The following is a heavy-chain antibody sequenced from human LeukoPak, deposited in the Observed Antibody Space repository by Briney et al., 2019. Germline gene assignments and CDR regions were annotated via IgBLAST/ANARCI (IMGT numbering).Heavy chain of an antibody. CDR1: GGTFSSYA. J-gene: IGHJ3*02. CDR2: IIPIFGTA. CDR3: ARMVGAINDAFDI. Sequence: SVKVSCKASGGTFSSYAISWVRQAPGQGLEWMGGIIPIFGTANYAQKFQGRVTITTDESTSTAYMELSSLRSEDTAVYYCARMVGAINDAFDIWGQGTMVTVSS. V-gene: IGHV1-69*05. D-gene: IGHD1-26*01.